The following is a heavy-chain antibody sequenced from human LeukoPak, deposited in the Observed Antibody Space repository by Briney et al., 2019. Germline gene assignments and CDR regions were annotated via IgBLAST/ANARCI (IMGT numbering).Heavy chain of an antibody. CDR2: VNRDGSET. J-gene: IGHJ6*02. Sequence: GVSLRLSCAASGFALSSHWMTWVRQVPGRGPEWVANVNRDGSETYYLDSVKGRFTISKDNAKNSLYLQMNSLRAEDTALYHCARNNGMDFWGQGTTVIVSS. CDR3: ARNNGMDF. V-gene: IGHV3-7*03. CDR1: GFALSSHW.